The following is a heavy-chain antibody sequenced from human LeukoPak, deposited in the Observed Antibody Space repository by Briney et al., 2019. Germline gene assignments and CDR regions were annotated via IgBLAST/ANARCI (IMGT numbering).Heavy chain of an antibody. D-gene: IGHD2-21*02. CDR2: TYYRSKWYN. V-gene: IGHV6-1*01. CDR1: GDSVTSSRAA. J-gene: IGHJ4*02. Sequence: SQTLSLTCAISGDSVTSSRAAWNWIRQSPSRGLEWLGRTYYRSKWYNDYSVSVKSRIDINADTSKNHFSLQLNSVTPEDTAMYYCTRAGGDSWYFDYWGQGTLVTVSS. CDR3: TRAGGDSWYFDY.